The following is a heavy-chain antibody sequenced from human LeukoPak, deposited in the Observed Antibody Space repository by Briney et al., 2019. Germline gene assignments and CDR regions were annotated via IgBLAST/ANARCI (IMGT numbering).Heavy chain of an antibody. CDR3: ATPNRGYYGSGSPLDY. V-gene: IGHV3-66*04. CDR2: IYSGGST. Sequence: GGSLRLSCAASGFTVSSNYMSWVRQAPGKGLEWVSVIYSGGSTYYADSVKGRFTISRDNSKNTLYLQMNSLRAEDTAVYYCATPNRGYYGSGSPLDYWGQGTLVTVSS. J-gene: IGHJ4*02. CDR1: GFTVSSNY. D-gene: IGHD3-10*01.